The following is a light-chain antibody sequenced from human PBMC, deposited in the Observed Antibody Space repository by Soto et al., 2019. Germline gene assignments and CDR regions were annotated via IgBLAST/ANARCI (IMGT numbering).Light chain of an antibody. CDR3: QQHSHWPPWT. V-gene: IGKV3-11*01. CDR2: GAS. CDR1: QNVRTF. J-gene: IGKJ1*01. Sequence: EVVWTQSPATLCLSPGERATLSCRANQNVRTFLDWYQQKPGQAPRLLLYGASNRATGIPARFSGSGSGTDFTLTISGLEPEDFAVYYCQQHSHWPPWTFGQGTRVEIQ.